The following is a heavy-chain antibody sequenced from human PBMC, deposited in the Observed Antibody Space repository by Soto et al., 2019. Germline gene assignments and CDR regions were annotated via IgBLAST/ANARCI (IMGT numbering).Heavy chain of an antibody. Sequence: SETLSLTCAVYGGSFSGYYWSWIRQPPGKGLEWIGEINHSGSTNYNPSLKSRVTISVDTSKNQFSLKLSSVTAADTAVYYCARVPSYSSSSHYYYYYGMDVCGQGTTVTVSS. J-gene: IGHJ6*02. D-gene: IGHD6-6*01. CDR1: GGSFSGYY. V-gene: IGHV4-34*01. CDR3: ARVPSYSSSSHYYYYYGMDV. CDR2: INHSGST.